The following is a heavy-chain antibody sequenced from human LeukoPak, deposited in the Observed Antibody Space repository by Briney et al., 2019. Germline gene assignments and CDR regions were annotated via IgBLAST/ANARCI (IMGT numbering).Heavy chain of an antibody. CDR1: GFTFSSYS. D-gene: IGHD3-22*01. Sequence: GGSLRLSCAASGFTFSSYSMNWVRQAPGKGLEWVSSISSSSGYIYYADSVKGRFTISGDNAKNSLYLQMDSLRAEDTAVYYCARAATEQLYDSSGYTPFDYWGQGTLVTVSS. J-gene: IGHJ4*02. CDR2: ISSSSGYI. CDR3: ARAATEQLYDSSGYTPFDY. V-gene: IGHV3-21*01.